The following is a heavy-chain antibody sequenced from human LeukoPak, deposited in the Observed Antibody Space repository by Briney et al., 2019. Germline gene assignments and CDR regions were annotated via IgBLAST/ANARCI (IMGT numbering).Heavy chain of an antibody. CDR3: TSLNYDILSGYYTGYFDY. Sequence: APVKVSCKASGGNFSSYAISWVRQAPGQGLEWMGGIIPIFGTANYAQKFQGRVTITADESTSTAYMELSSLRSEDTAVYYCTSLNYDILSGYYTGYFDYWGQGTLVTVSS. J-gene: IGHJ4*02. CDR1: GGNFSSYA. D-gene: IGHD3-9*01. CDR2: IIPIFGTA. V-gene: IGHV1-69*01.